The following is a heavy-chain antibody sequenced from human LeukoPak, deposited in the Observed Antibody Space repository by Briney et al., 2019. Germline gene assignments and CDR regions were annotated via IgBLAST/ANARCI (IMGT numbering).Heavy chain of an antibody. CDR2: IYYSRST. D-gene: IGHD3-22*01. Sequence: SETLSLTCTVSGGSISSGGYYWSWIRQHPGKGLEWIGYIYYSRSTYYNPSLKSRVTISVDTSKNQFSLKLSSVTAADTAVYYCARGWYYYDSSGYTKLTGDFLPYFDYWGQGTLVTVSS. V-gene: IGHV4-31*03. CDR3: ARGWYYYDSSGYTKLTGDFLPYFDY. J-gene: IGHJ4*02. CDR1: GGSISSGGYY.